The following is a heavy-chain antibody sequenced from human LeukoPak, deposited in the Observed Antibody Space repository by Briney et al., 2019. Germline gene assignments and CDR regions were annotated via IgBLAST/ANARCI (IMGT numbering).Heavy chain of an antibody. J-gene: IGHJ4*02. D-gene: IGHD3-22*01. Sequence: GGSLRLSCAASGFTFSSYWIHWVRQAPGKGLVWVSRINGDGGSTDYADSVKGRFTISRDNAKNTLYLQMNSLKTEDTAVYYCTTEPYDSSGYYYEFDYWGQGTLVTVSS. CDR2: INGDGGST. V-gene: IGHV3-74*01. CDR3: TTEPYDSSGYYYEFDY. CDR1: GFTFSSYW.